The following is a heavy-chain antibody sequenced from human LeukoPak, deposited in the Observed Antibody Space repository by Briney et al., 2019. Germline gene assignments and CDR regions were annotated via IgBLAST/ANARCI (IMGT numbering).Heavy chain of an antibody. Sequence: GGSLRLSCGASGFTFSSYAMSWVRQAPGKGLEWVSLIYSGSSTYYADSVKGRFTISRDKSKNTLYLQMSSLRVEDTAVYYCAMGAIVATIDYWGQGTLVTVSS. CDR1: GFTFSSYA. CDR2: IYSGSST. CDR3: AMGAIVATIDY. V-gene: IGHV3-66*01. J-gene: IGHJ4*02. D-gene: IGHD5-12*01.